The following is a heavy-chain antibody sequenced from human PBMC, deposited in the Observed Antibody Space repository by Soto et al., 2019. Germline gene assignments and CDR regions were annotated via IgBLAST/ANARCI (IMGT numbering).Heavy chain of an antibody. CDR2: IRAYNGNT. CDR3: XXXXXTXXV. Sequence: QVQLVQSGAEVKKPGASVKVSCKASGYTFTSYGISWVRQAPGRGLEWMGWIRAYNGNTNYAQKLQGRVTRNTDTXXXXXXXXXXXXXXXXXXXXXXXXXXXTXXVWGQGTTVTVSS. CDR1: GYTFTSYG. V-gene: IGHV1-18*01. J-gene: IGHJ6*02.